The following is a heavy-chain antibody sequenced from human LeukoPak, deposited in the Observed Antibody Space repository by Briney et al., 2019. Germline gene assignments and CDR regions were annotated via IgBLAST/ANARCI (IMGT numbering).Heavy chain of an antibody. CDR2: IRYDGGNK. Sequence: GGSLRLSCAASRFTFSNYGMHWVRQAPGKGLEWVAFIRYDGGNKYYADSVKGRFTISRDNSKNTLYLQMNSLRAEDTAVYYCAKGYCSSTSCYGLDYWGQGTLVTVSS. CDR1: RFTFSNYG. D-gene: IGHD2-2*01. CDR3: AKGYCSSTSCYGLDY. J-gene: IGHJ4*02. V-gene: IGHV3-30*02.